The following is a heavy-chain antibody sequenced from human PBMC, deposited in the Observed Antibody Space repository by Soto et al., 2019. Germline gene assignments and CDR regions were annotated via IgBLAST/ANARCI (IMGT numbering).Heavy chain of an antibody. Sequence: ASVKVSCKASGYTFTSYDINWVRQATGQGLEWMGWMNPNSGNTGYAQKFQGRVTMTRNTSISTAYMELGSLRSEDTAVYYCAIRSFCSSTSCYDYYYYYMDVWGKGTTVTVSS. D-gene: IGHD2-2*01. CDR1: GYTFTSYD. CDR2: MNPNSGNT. CDR3: AIRSFCSSTSCYDYYYYYMDV. J-gene: IGHJ6*03. V-gene: IGHV1-8*01.